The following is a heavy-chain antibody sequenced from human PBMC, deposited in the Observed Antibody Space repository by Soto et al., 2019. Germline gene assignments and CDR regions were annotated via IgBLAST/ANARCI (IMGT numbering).Heavy chain of an antibody. Sequence: VGSLRLSCAASGFTFSTYSMNRVRQAPGKGLEWVSSISGSGNYTHYADFLRGRFTISRDNAKTSLYLQMNSLRAEDTAVYYCAREGINNYNEYYFDSWGQGTVVTVSS. D-gene: IGHD4-4*01. J-gene: IGHJ4*02. CDR1: GFTFSTYS. CDR2: ISGSGNYT. CDR3: AREGINNYNEYYFDS. V-gene: IGHV3-21*01.